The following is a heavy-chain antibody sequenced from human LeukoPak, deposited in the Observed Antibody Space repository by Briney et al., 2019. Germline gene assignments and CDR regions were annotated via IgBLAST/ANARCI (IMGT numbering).Heavy chain of an antibody. V-gene: IGHV4-59*08. CDR3: ARHADNSLYRFVY. CDR2: IYYSGSP. CDR1: GGSISSNF. Sequence: SETLSLTCTVSGGSISSNFWSWIRQPPGKGLEWIGYIYYSGSPNYNASLKSRVTISLDTSKNQFSLRLRSVTAADTAVYYCARHADNSLYRFVYWGQGTLVTVSS. J-gene: IGHJ4*02. D-gene: IGHD1-1*01.